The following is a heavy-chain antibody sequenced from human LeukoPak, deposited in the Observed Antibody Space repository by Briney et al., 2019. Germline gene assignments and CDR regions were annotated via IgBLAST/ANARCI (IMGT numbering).Heavy chain of an antibody. CDR1: GYTLTELY. Sequence: ASVKVSCKVSGYTLTELYMHWVRQAPGKGLEWMGGFDPEDGETIYAQKFQGRVTMTEDTSTDTAYMELSSPRSEDTAVYYCATDTWVIGGMFDYWGQGTLVTVSS. V-gene: IGHV1-24*01. D-gene: IGHD2-21*01. CDR2: FDPEDGET. J-gene: IGHJ4*02. CDR3: ATDTWVIGGMFDY.